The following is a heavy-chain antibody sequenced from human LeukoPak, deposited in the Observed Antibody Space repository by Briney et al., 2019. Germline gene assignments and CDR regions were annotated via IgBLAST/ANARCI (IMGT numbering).Heavy chain of an antibody. D-gene: IGHD3-10*01. J-gene: IGHJ4*02. CDR2: IYYSGST. CDR3: ARVAMVRGVIMEYYFDY. V-gene: IGHV4-31*03. Sequence: SQTLSLTCTVSGGLISSGGYYWGWIRQHPGKGLEWIGYIYYSGSTYYNPSLKSRVTISVDTSKNQFSLKLSSVTAADTAVYYCARVAMVRGVIMEYYFDYWGQGTLVTVSS. CDR1: GGLISSGGYY.